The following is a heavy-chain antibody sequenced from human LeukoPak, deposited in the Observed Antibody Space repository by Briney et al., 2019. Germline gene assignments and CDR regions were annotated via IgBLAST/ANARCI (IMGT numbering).Heavy chain of an antibody. Sequence: GGSLRLSCAASGFTFSSYSMNWVRQAPGKGQEWVSYISSSSSTIYYADSVKGRFTISRDNAKNSLYLQMNSLRAEDTAVYYCATPSGSYRYYFDYWGQGTLVTVSS. V-gene: IGHV3-48*04. D-gene: IGHD1-26*01. J-gene: IGHJ4*02. CDR2: ISSSSSTI. CDR3: ATPSGSYRYYFDY. CDR1: GFTFSSYS.